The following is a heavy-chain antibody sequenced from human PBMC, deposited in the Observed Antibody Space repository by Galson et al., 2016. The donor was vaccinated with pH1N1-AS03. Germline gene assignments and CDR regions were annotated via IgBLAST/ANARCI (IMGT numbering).Heavy chain of an antibody. Sequence: SVKVSCKASGFTFTDYYIHWIRQVPGQGLEWMGRINSKSGATKYVQKFEGRATMTRDTSISTAFLELTSLHSDDTAVYLCARGDSGATATITNFDYWGQGTLVTVSS. CDR1: GFTFTDYY. D-gene: IGHD5-24*01. CDR2: INSKSGAT. V-gene: IGHV1-2*06. J-gene: IGHJ4*02. CDR3: ARGDSGATATITNFDY.